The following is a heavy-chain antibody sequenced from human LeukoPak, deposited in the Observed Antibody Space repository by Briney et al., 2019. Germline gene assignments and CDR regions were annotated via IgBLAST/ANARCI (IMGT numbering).Heavy chain of an antibody. V-gene: IGHV3-23*01. CDR2: VSGSGGST. CDR1: GFTFSSYA. D-gene: IGHD6-19*01. CDR3: ANKIAVAGQPRFDY. J-gene: IGHJ4*02. Sequence: GGSLRLSCGASGFTFSSYAKIRVREARGEGLEWVSSVSGSGGSTYYADSVKGRFTISRDNSKNTLYLQMSSLRAEDTAVYYCANKIAVAGQPRFDYWGQGTLVTVSS.